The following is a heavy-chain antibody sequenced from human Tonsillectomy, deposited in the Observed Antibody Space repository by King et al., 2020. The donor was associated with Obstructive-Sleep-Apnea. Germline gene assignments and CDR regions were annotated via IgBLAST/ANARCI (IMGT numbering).Heavy chain of an antibody. V-gene: IGHV1-2*02. CDR3: ARDMSAYDSTSPAY. Sequence: QLVQSGAEVKKPGASVKVSCKASGYTFTGYYIHWVRQAPGQGLEWMGWISPNSGATKYAQKFQDRVTMTRDTSISIVYMDVSRVRSDDTAIYYCARDMSAYDSTSPAYWGQGTLVTVSS. CDR1: GYTFTGYY. J-gene: IGHJ4*02. D-gene: IGHD3-10*01. CDR2: ISPNSGAT.